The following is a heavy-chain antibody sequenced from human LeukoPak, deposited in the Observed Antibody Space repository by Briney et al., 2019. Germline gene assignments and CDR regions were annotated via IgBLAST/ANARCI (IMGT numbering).Heavy chain of an antibody. D-gene: IGHD6-6*01. CDR3: AKARPAIAARVGYYYYGMDV. CDR2: ISYDGSNK. Sequence: GGSLRLSCAASGFTFSSYGMHWVRQAPGKGLEWVAVISYDGSNKYYGDSVKGRFTISRDNSKNTLYLQMNSLRAEDTAVYYCAKARPAIAARVGYYYYGMDVWGQGTTVTVSS. V-gene: IGHV3-30*18. J-gene: IGHJ6*02. CDR1: GFTFSSYG.